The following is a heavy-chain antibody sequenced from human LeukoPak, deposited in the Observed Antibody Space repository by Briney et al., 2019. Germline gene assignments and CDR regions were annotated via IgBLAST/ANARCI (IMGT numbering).Heavy chain of an antibody. Sequence: ASVKVSCKASGYTFTGYYLHWVRQAPGQGLEWMGWINPNSGGTNYAQKFQGRVTMTRDTSISTAYMELSRLRSDDTAVYYCARELRFLEWLPAFDYWGQGTLVTVSS. CDR1: GYTFTGYY. V-gene: IGHV1-2*02. J-gene: IGHJ4*02. CDR2: INPNSGGT. D-gene: IGHD3-3*01. CDR3: ARELRFLEWLPAFDY.